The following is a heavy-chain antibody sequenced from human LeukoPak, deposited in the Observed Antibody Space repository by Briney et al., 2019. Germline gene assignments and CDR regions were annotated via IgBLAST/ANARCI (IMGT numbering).Heavy chain of an antibody. CDR2: IKQDGSEK. Sequence: PGGSLRLSCAASGFTFSRYWMTWVRQAPGKGLEWVATIKQDGSEKYYVDSVKGRFTISRDNSKNTLYLQMNSLRAEDTAVYYCANWDEGARPSLDYWGQGALVTVSS. V-gene: IGHV3-7*05. CDR1: GFTFSRYW. CDR3: ANWDEGARPSLDY. D-gene: IGHD6-6*01. J-gene: IGHJ4*02.